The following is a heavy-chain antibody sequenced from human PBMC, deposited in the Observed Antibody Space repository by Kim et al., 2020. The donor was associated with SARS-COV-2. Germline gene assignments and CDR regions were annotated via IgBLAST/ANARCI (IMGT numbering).Heavy chain of an antibody. CDR2: ISGNGST. J-gene: IGHJ4*02. Sequence: GGSLRLSCAASGFTFSSYAMNWVRQAPGKGLEWVSTISGNGSTNYAASVKGRITISRDTFKNKLHLQMNSLRAEDTAVFYCAKGSGTYAYWGQETLVTVS. CDR3: AKGSGTYAY. CDR1: GFTFSSYA. D-gene: IGHD1-26*01. V-gene: IGHV3-23*01.